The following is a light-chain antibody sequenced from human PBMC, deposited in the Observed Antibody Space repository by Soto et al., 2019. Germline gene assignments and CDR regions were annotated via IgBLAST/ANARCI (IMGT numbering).Light chain of an antibody. CDR3: QQYETSPWT. J-gene: IGKJ1*01. CDR1: QSLTNNF. CDR2: GGS. V-gene: IGKV3-20*01. Sequence: EIVLTQSPGTLSLSPGDRVTLTCRASQSLTNNFLAWYQQKPGQAPRLLVFYGGSSRATGIPDRFSGSGSGTDFTLTIRSLEPEDFAVYYCQQYETSPWTFGQGTTVEIK.